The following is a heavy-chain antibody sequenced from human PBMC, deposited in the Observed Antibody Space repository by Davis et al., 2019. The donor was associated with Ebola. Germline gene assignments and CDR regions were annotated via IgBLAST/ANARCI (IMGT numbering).Heavy chain of an antibody. CDR1: GYTFSSYY. Sequence: ASVKVSCKASGYTFSSYYMHWVRQPPGQGLEWMGIINPSGGSTSYAQKFQGRVTMTRDTSTSTVYMELSSLRSEDTAVYYCARATPKYYDFWSGYYFDYGMDVWGQGTTVTVSS. D-gene: IGHD3-3*01. V-gene: IGHV1-46*01. J-gene: IGHJ6*02. CDR2: INPSGGST. CDR3: ARATPKYYDFWSGYYFDYGMDV.